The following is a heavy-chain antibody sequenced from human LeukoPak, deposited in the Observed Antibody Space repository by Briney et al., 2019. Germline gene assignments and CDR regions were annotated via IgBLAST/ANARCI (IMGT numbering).Heavy chain of an antibody. CDR3: ARQGGRWLPNYYFDY. CDR2: IYPGDSDT. D-gene: IGHD5-24*01. Sequence: GESLKISCKGSGYSFTSYWIGWVRQMPGKGLEWMGIIYPGDSDTRYSPSLQGQVTISADKSISTAYLQWSSLKASDTAMYYCARQGGRWLPNYYFDYWGQGTLVTVSS. V-gene: IGHV5-51*01. J-gene: IGHJ4*02. CDR1: GYSFTSYW.